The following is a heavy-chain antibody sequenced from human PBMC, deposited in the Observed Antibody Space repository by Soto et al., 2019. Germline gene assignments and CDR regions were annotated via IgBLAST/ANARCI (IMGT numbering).Heavy chain of an antibody. D-gene: IGHD3-22*01. CDR2: ISSDGSTK. CDR3: ARTFRDDDSGYYGAFMG. Sequence: QLQLVESGGGVGQPGRSLTLSCAASGFTFSSYGMHWVRQAPGKGLEWVALISSDGSTKYYVDSLKGRFTISRDNSKGILYLQMSSLRPEDSAVYYCARTFRDDDSGYYGAFMGWGRGTLVTVSS. V-gene: IGHV3-30*03. CDR1: GFTFSSYG. J-gene: IGHJ4*02.